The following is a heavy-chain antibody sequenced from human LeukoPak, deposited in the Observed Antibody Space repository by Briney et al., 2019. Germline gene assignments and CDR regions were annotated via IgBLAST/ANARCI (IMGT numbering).Heavy chain of an antibody. CDR3: AHRPYCSGGSCYGSWFDP. J-gene: IGHJ5*02. CDR1: GFSLSTSGVG. V-gene: IGHV2-5*01. D-gene: IGHD2-15*01. CDR2: IYWNDDK. Sequence: SGPTLVKPTQTLTLTCTFSGFSLSTSGVGVGWIRQPPGKALEWLALIYWNDDKRYSPSLKSRLTITKDTSKNQVVLTMTNMDPVDTATYYCAHRPYCSGGSCYGSWFDPWGQGTLVTVSS.